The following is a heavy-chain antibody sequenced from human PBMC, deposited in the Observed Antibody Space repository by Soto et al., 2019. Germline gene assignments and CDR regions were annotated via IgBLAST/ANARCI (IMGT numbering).Heavy chain of an antibody. CDR1: NVSITSSY. CDR3: ARDFAGRGPFDP. V-gene: IGHV4-59*01. J-gene: IGHJ5*01. Sequence: SETLSLTCTVSNVSITSSYWNWIRQPPGKGLEWIGFVYYTGTTKYNPSLKSRVTISVDRSKNEFSLKLTSVTTADTAFYFCARDFAGRGPFDPWGQGTLVTVSS. CDR2: VYYTGTT. D-gene: IGHD1-26*01.